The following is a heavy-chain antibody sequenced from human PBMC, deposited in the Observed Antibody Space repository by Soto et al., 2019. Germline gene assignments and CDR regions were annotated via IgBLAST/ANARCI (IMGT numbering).Heavy chain of an antibody. J-gene: IGHJ4*02. CDR1: GFTFSTYA. CDR3: AKDTNIAALDY. D-gene: IGHD6-13*01. CDR2: ICESGGNK. Sequence: GGSLRLSCAASGFTFSTYAMSWVRQAPGKGPEWVAAICESGGNKYYADSVKGRFTISRDNSKNTLYLQMNSLRAEDTAVYYCAKDTNIAALDYWGQGTLVTVSS. V-gene: IGHV3-23*01.